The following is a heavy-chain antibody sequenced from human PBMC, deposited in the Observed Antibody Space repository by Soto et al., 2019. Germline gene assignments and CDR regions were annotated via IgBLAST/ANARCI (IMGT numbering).Heavy chain of an antibody. Sequence: HPGGSMRLSCAASGLTFSSYAMSWLRQAPGKGLEWVSAISGSGGSTYYADSVKGRFTISRDNSKNTLYLQMNSLRAEDTAVYYCAKEVGVGYGSFNYYYYYGMDVWGQGTTVTVSS. CDR2: ISGSGGST. J-gene: IGHJ6*02. D-gene: IGHD2-15*01. V-gene: IGHV3-23*01. CDR3: AKEVGVGYGSFNYYYYYGMDV. CDR1: GLTFSSYA.